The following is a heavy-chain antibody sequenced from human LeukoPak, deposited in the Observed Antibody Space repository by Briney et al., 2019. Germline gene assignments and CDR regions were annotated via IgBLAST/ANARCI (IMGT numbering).Heavy chain of an antibody. D-gene: IGHD3-9*01. V-gene: IGHV1-2*02. J-gene: IGHJ4*02. CDR1: GYTFTGYY. Sequence: GASVKVSCKASGYTFTGYYMHWMRQAPGQGLEWMGWINPNSGGTNYPQKFQGRVTMTRDTSISTAYMELSRLRSDDTAVYYCARMDGTGYDILTGYYGWGVYYFDYWGQGTLVTVSS. CDR3: ARMDGTGYDILTGYYGWGVYYFDY. CDR2: INPNSGGT.